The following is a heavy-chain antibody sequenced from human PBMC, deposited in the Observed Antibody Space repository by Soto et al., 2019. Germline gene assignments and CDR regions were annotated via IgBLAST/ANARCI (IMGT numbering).Heavy chain of an antibody. CDR2: ISGSGGST. J-gene: IGHJ3*02. CDR3: ANYEPTTHYYDSSGYYVHDAFDI. V-gene: IGHV3-23*01. CDR1: GFTFSSYA. Sequence: GGSLRLSCAASGFTFSSYAMSWVRQAPGKGLEWVSAISGSGGSTYYADSVKGRFTISRDNSKNTLYLQMNSLRAEDTAVYYCANYEPTTHYYDSSGYYVHDAFDIWGQGTMVTVSS. D-gene: IGHD3-22*01.